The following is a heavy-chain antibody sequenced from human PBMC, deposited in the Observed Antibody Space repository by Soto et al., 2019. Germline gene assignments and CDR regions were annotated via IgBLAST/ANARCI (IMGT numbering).Heavy chain of an antibody. CDR2: ISSSSSTI. V-gene: IGHV3-48*01. CDR3: ARAPREVVVPAAMGY. Sequence: EVQLVESGGGLVQPGGSLRLSCAASGFTFSSYSMNWVRQAPGKGLEWVSYISSSSSTIYYADSVKGRFTISRDNAKNSLYLQMNSLRAEDTAVYYCARAPREVVVPAAMGYWGQGTLVTVSS. D-gene: IGHD2-2*01. CDR1: GFTFSSYS. J-gene: IGHJ4*02.